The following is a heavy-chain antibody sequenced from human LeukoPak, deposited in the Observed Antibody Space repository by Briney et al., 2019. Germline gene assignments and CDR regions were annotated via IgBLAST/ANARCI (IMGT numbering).Heavy chain of an antibody. CDR3: AREPTYYYDSSGGFDY. J-gene: IGHJ4*02. D-gene: IGHD3-22*01. Sequence: PGGSLRLSCSASGFTFSNFALHWVRQAPGKGLEWVSVIYSGGSTYYADSVKGRFTISRDNSKNTLYLQMNSLRAEDTAVYYCAREPTYYYDSSGGFDYWGQGTLVTVSS. V-gene: IGHV3-66*01. CDR2: IYSGGST. CDR1: GFTFSNFA.